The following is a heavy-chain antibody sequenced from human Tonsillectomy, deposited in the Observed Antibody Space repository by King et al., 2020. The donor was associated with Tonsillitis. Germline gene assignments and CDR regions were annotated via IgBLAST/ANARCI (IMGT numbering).Heavy chain of an antibody. D-gene: IGHD3-3*01. CDR1: GGSISSNSYY. J-gene: IGHJ3*01. CDR3: AGGVVLRDLDAFDF. Sequence: QLQESGPGLVKPSETLSLTCTVSGGSISSNSYYWGWIRQPPGKGLEWIGSFYYSGSSYFNPSLKSRVTISEDTSTKPFSLKLYSVTAADTAVYYCAGGVVLRDLDAFDFWGQGTMVTVSS. V-gene: IGHV4-39*01. CDR2: FYYSGSS.